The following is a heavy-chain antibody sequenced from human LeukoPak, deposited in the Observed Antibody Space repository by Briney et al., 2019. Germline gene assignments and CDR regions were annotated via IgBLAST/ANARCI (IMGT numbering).Heavy chain of an antibody. V-gene: IGHV3-7*01. Sequence: GGSLRLSCAASGFTFNKHWMSWIRQAPGKGLEWVANINQDGSGKYYVDSVKGRFTISRDNAKNSLYLQMNSLRAEDTAVYYCARVVGAGYFDLWGRGTLVTVSS. D-gene: IGHD1-26*01. J-gene: IGHJ2*01. CDR3: ARVVGAGYFDL. CDR2: INQDGSGK. CDR1: GFTFNKHW.